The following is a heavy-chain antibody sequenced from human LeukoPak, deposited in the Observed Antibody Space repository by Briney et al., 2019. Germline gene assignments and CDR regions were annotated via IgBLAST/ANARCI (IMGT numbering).Heavy chain of an antibody. D-gene: IGHD2-2*02. J-gene: IGHJ4*02. CDR2: IPYDGSNK. CDR1: GFTFSSYG. V-gene: IGHV3-30*02. CDR3: AKLACTGTSCYTDY. Sequence: GGSLRLSCAASGFTFSSYGMHWVRQAPGKGLEWVAFIPYDGSNKYYADSVKGRFSISRDNSKNTLYLQMNSLRAEDTAVYYCAKLACTGTSCYTDYWGQGTLVTVSS.